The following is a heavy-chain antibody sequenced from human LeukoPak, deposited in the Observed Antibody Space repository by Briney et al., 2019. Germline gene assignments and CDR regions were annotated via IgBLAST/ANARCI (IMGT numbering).Heavy chain of an antibody. CDR3: ARGGWLLYLSKKYDSSGYYSDFDY. D-gene: IGHD3-22*01. Sequence: PSETLSLTCAVYGGSFSGYYWSWIRQPPGKGLEWIGEINHSGSTNYNPSLKSRVTISVDTSKNQFSPKLSSVTAADTAVYYCARGGWLLYLSKKYDSSGYYSDFDYWGQGTLVTVSS. CDR1: GGSFSGYY. CDR2: INHSGST. V-gene: IGHV4-34*01. J-gene: IGHJ4*02.